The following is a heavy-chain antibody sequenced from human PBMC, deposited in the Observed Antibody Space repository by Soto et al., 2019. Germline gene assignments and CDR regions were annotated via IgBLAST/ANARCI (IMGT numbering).Heavy chain of an antibody. Sequence: EVRLVESGGGLVEPGGSLRLSCTTSGFYFTHAWMSWVRQAPGKGLEWVGRIKSVTSGGAIDYAAPVRGRFTISRDDSESTLYLQLNSLKTEDTAVYYCTWLSTVATAHHWGRGTLVTVST. V-gene: IGHV3-15*01. J-gene: IGHJ4*02. CDR1: GFYFTHAW. CDR2: IKSVTSGGAI. CDR3: TWLSTVATAHH. D-gene: IGHD3-22*01.